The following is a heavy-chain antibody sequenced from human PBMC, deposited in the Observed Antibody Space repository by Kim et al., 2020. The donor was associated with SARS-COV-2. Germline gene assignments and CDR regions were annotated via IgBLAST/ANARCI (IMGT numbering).Heavy chain of an antibody. D-gene: IGHD3-22*01. V-gene: IGHV3-33*01. J-gene: IGHJ4*02. CDR3: AREKSRGYYYGPFDH. Sequence: GGSLRLSCAASGFTFNIDAMHWVRQAPGKGLEWVAVIWYDGGTEYYADSVKGRFAISRDNSKNTLYLQMHSLRADDTAVYYCAREKSRGYYYGPFDHWGQGTLVTVSS. CDR1: GFTFNIDA. CDR2: IWYDGGTE.